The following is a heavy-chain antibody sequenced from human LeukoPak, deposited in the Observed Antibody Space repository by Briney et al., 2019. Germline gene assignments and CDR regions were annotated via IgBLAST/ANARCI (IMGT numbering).Heavy chain of an antibody. J-gene: IGHJ3*01. CDR2: INPNSGGT. Sequence: ASVKVSCKASGYTFTGYYMHWVRQAPGQGLEWMGWINPNSGGTNYAQKFQGRVTMTRDTSTTTAYMELRTLRSDDTAVYYCARGGRWELPRPYAFDVWGQGTVVTVSS. D-gene: IGHD1-26*01. CDR3: ARGGRWELPRPYAFDV. V-gene: IGHV1-2*02. CDR1: GYTFTGYY.